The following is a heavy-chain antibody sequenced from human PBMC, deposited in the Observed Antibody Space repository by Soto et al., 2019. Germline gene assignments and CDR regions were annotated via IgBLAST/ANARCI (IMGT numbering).Heavy chain of an antibody. Sequence: QVQPVQSGAEVKKPGASVKVSCKASGYTFTSYGISWVRQAPGQGLEWMGWSSGYNGNTNYAQKFQGRVNMTTGTSTSTAYMELRSLRSDATAVYYCATAYCGGDCSNQGYYYYGMDVWGQGTTVTVSS. CDR2: SSGYNGNT. CDR3: ATAYCGGDCSNQGYYYYGMDV. J-gene: IGHJ6*02. D-gene: IGHD2-21*02. CDR1: GYTFTSYG. V-gene: IGHV1-18*01.